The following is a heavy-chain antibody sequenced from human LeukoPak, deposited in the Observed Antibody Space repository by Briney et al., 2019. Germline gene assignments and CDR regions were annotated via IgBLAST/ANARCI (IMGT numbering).Heavy chain of an antibody. J-gene: IGHJ4*02. V-gene: IGHV4-59*01. D-gene: IGHD3-22*01. Sequence: SETLSLTCTVSGGSISSYYWSWIRQPPGKGLEWIGYIYYSGSTNYNPSLKSRVTISVDTSKNQFSLKLSSVTAADTAVYYCARVREITMIVRYFDYRGQGTLVTVSS. CDR3: ARVREITMIVRYFDY. CDR2: IYYSGST. CDR1: GGSISSYY.